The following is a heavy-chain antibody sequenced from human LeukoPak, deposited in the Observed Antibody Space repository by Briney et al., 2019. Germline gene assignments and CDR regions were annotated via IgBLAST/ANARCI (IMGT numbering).Heavy chain of an antibody. D-gene: IGHD3-22*01. CDR3: AKAVSSAYRDFDY. V-gene: IGHV3-11*05. Sequence: GGSLRLSCAASGFTFSDYYMSWIRQAPGKGLEWVSYISSSSSYTNYADSVKGRFTISRDNSKNTLYLQMNSLRADDTAVYYCAKAVSSAYRDFDYWGQGTLVTVSS. J-gene: IGHJ4*02. CDR1: GFTFSDYY. CDR2: ISSSSSYT.